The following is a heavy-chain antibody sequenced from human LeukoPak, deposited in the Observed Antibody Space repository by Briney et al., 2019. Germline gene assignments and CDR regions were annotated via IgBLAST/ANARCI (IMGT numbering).Heavy chain of an antibody. CDR3: ARESSTYYYDSSGYYPDAIDI. CDR2: ISPYNGNT. J-gene: IGHJ3*02. CDR1: GYSFINYG. V-gene: IGHV1-18*01. Sequence: ASVKVSCKASGYSFINYGINWVRQAPGQGLEWVGWISPYNGNTNYAQNFQGRVIMTTDTSTSTAYMELRSLRSDDTAVYYCARESSTYYYDSSGYYPDAIDIWGQGTMVTVSS. D-gene: IGHD3-22*01.